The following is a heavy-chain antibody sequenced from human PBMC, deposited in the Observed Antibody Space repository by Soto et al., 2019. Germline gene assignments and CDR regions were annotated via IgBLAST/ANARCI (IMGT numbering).Heavy chain of an antibody. V-gene: IGHV3-7*01. Sequence: EVQLVESGGGLVQPGGSLRLSCAASGFTFSSYWMSWVRQAPGKGLEWVANIKQDGSEKYYVDSVKGRFTISRDNAKTSLYLQMNSLRAEDTAVYYCARGMRYSSGWYYFDYWGQGTLVTVSS. D-gene: IGHD6-19*01. CDR1: GFTFSSYW. CDR2: IKQDGSEK. J-gene: IGHJ4*02. CDR3: ARGMRYSSGWYYFDY.